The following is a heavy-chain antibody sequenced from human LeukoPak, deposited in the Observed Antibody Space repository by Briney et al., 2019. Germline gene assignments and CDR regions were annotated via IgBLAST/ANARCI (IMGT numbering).Heavy chain of an antibody. CDR1: GFTFANHA. V-gene: IGHV3-48*03. D-gene: IGHD3-9*01. CDR2: INNSSRTI. J-gene: IGHJ4*02. Sequence: PGGSLRLSCAASGFTFANHAMNWVRRAPGTGLEWIAYINNSSRTIYYADSMKGRLTISRDNAKSSLYLQVNSLRAEDTAIYYCARDLDWSFDYWGQGIQVTVSS. CDR3: ARDLDWSFDY.